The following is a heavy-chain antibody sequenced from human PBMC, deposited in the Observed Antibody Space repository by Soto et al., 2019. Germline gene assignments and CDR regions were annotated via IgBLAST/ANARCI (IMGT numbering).Heavy chain of an antibody. CDR3: ARAGIAYCSSITCYLYHYVMDV. V-gene: IGHV1-46*01. Sequence: ASVRVSCKASGYTVTSYYMHWVRQAPGQGLEWMGIINPNSGSTTYAQKFQGRVTMTRDTSTSTVYMELTSLTSGDTAVYYCARAGIAYCSSITCYLYHYVMDVCDPGPTVTVSS. CDR2: INPNSGST. J-gene: IGHJ6*02. CDR1: GYTVTSYY. D-gene: IGHD2-2*01.